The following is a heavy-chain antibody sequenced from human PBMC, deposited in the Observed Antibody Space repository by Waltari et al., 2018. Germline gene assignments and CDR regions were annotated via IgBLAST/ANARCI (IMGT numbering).Heavy chain of an antibody. J-gene: IGHJ5*02. CDR1: GYTFTSYD. V-gene: IGHV1-8*01. Sequence: QVQLVQSGAEVKKPGASVKVSCKASGYTFTSYDINWVRPATGQGLEWMGWMNPNSGNTGYAQKFQGRVTMTRNTSISTAYMELSSLRSEDTAVYYCARVCYDFWSGYWGRWFDPWGQGTLVTVSS. CDR2: MNPNSGNT. CDR3: ARVCYDFWSGYWGRWFDP. D-gene: IGHD3-3*01.